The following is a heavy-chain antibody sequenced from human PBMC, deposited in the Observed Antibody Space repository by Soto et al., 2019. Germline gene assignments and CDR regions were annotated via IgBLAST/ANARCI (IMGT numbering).Heavy chain of an antibody. D-gene: IGHD1-1*01. V-gene: IGHV1-18*01. J-gene: IGHJ4*02. Sequence: QVHLVQSGAEVKKPGASVKVSCKASGYTFTSYGITWVRQAPGQGLEWMGWISAHNGNTDYAQKLQCRVIVTRDTSTSTAYRELRSLISDDTVVYYCARGRYGDYWGQGALVTVSS. CDR3: ARGRYGDY. CDR1: GYTFTSYG. CDR2: ISAHNGNT.